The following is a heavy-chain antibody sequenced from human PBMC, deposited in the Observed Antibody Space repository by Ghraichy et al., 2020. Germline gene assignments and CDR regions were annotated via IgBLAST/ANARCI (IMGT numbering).Heavy chain of an antibody. CDR1: GFTFSSYS. CDR2: ISSSSSYI. J-gene: IGHJ6*02. CDR3: ARAGAAAGPIPLYYYYGMDV. D-gene: IGHD6-13*01. V-gene: IGHV3-21*01. Sequence: GESLNISCAASGFTFSSYSMNWVRQAPGKGLEWVSSISSSSSYIYYADSVKGRFTISRDNAKNSLYLQMNSLRAEDTAVYYCARAGAAAGPIPLYYYYGMDVWGQGTTVTVSS.